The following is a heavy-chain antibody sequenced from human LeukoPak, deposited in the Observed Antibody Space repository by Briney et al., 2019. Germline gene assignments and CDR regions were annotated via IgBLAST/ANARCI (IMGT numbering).Heavy chain of an antibody. Sequence: GGSLRLSCAASGFTFTAYAMYCVRQAPGKGLEYVAAISGNGGDTHYADSVKGRFAISRDNAKNTLFVQLDSLRPEDMAVYYCARDRAAGLDYDPSGLDYWGQGTLVAVSS. CDR1: GFTFTAYA. J-gene: IGHJ4*02. CDR2: ISGNGGDT. CDR3: ARDRAAGLDYDPSGLDY. D-gene: IGHD3-22*01. V-gene: IGHV3-64*02.